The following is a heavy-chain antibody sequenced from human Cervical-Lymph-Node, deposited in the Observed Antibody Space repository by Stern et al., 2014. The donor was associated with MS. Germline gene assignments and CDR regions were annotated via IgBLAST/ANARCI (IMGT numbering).Heavy chain of an antibody. V-gene: IGHV1-8*01. J-gene: IGHJ6*02. CDR3: ARGDYSNYYYYFAMDV. Sequence: QLVQSGAEVKKPGASVKVSCKASGYTFTSHDINWVRQATGQGLEWMGWMNPNSGNTGSAQKFQGRVTMTRNTSISTAYMELSSLRSEDTAVYCCARGDYSNYYYYFAMDVWGQGTTVTVS. D-gene: IGHD4-11*01. CDR2: MNPNSGNT. CDR1: GYTFTSHD.